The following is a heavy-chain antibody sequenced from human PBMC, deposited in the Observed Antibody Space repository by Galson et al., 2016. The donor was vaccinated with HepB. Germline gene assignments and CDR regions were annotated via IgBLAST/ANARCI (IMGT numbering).Heavy chain of an antibody. Sequence: SLRLSCAASGFTFSSYGMHWVRQAPGKGLEWVALIWNDGSYKNYADSVKGRFTISRDNSKNTLYLQLNSLRAEDTAVYYCAREGAQMAVAGTAFDYWGQGTLVAVSS. J-gene: IGHJ4*02. D-gene: IGHD6-19*01. CDR3: AREGAQMAVAGTAFDY. CDR1: GFTFSSYG. V-gene: IGHV3-33*01. CDR2: IWNDGSYK.